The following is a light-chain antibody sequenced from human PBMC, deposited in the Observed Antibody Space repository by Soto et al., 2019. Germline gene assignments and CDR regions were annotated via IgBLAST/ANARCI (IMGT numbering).Light chain of an antibody. CDR3: CSYGNTGTWV. CDR2: DGS. CDR1: SSDVGSSNF. J-gene: IGLJ3*02. V-gene: IGLV2-23*01. Sequence: QSALTQPASVSGSPGQSITISCTGTSSDVGSSNFVSWYQHHPDKAPKHVIYDGSKRPSGISNRFSGSKSGNTASLTISGVQAGDEADYYCCSYGNTGTWVFGGGTQVTVL.